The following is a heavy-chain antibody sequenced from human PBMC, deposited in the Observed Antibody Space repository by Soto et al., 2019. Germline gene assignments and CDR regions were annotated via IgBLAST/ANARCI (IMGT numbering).Heavy chain of an antibody. Sequence: QVQLVQSGAEVKKPGSSVKVSCTASGGTFSSYTISWVRQAPGQGLEWMGRIIPILGIANYAQKFQGRVKITADKSTSPAYMELSSLRSEDTAVYYCARQEYYYGSGDLLDYWGQEPLVTGSS. J-gene: IGHJ4*02. CDR1: GGTFSSYT. CDR2: IIPILGIA. CDR3: ARQEYYYGSGDLLDY. V-gene: IGHV1-69*02. D-gene: IGHD3-10*01.